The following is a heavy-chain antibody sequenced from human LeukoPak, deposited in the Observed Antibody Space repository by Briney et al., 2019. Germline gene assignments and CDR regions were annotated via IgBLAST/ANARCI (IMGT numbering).Heavy chain of an antibody. J-gene: IGHJ4*02. Sequence: GASVKVSCKASGYTFTSYGISWVRQAPEQGLEWMGWISAYNGNTNYAQKLQGRVTMTTDTSTSTAYMELRSLRSDDTAVYYCARDSLDIVVVVAATVNLRYWGQGTLVTVSS. CDR3: ARDSLDIVVVVAATVNLRY. D-gene: IGHD2-15*01. V-gene: IGHV1-18*01. CDR1: GYTFTSYG. CDR2: ISAYNGNT.